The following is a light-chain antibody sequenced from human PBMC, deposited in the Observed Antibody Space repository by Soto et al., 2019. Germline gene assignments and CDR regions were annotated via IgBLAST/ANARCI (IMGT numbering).Light chain of an antibody. J-gene: IGKJ2*01. Sequence: EIVMTQSPATLSVSPGERATLSCRASQSVSSNLAWYQQKPGQAPRLLIYGASTRATGIPASFSGSGSGTEFSLIISSLQSEDFAVYYRQQYNNWPYTFGQGTKLEIK. CDR3: QQYNNWPYT. CDR2: GAS. V-gene: IGKV3-15*01. CDR1: QSVSSN.